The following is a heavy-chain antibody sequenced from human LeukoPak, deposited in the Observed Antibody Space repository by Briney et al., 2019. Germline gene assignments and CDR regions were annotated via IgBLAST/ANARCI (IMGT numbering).Heavy chain of an antibody. V-gene: IGHV3-23*01. Sequence: GGSLRLSCAVSGITVSNYGMSWVRQAPGKGLEWVAGISGSGGSTHYADSVKGRFTISRDNPRNTLYLQMNSLRPEDTAVYFCAKRGVVIRVILVGFHKEAYYFDSWGQGALVTDSS. J-gene: IGHJ4*02. CDR2: ISGSGGST. CDR1: GITVSNYG. D-gene: IGHD3-22*01. CDR3: AKRGVVIRVILVGFHKEAYYFDS.